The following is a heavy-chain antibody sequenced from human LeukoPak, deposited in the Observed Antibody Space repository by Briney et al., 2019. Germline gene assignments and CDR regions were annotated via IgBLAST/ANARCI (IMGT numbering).Heavy chain of an antibody. V-gene: IGHV3-21*06. D-gene: IGHD6-25*01. CDR3: ARDSWTIAAAGTHFDH. J-gene: IGHJ4*02. CDR2: VTSSSGYI. CDR1: GFTFSTYS. Sequence: GGSLRLSCAASGFTFSTYSMTWVRQAPGKGLEWVSSVTSSSGYIYYADSVKGRFTISRDNAESSLYLQMSSLRVEDTAVYFCARDSWTIAAAGTHFDHWGQGTLVTVSS.